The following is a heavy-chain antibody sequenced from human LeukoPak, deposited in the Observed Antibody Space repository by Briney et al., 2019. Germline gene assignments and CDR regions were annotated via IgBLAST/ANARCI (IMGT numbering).Heavy chain of an antibody. CDR2: IYYSGST. V-gene: IGHV4-59*11. D-gene: IGHD3-3*01. CDR3: ARGPRDVYYDFWSGYYRGEAFDI. Sequence: PSETLSPTCTVSGGSISSHYWSWIRQPPGKGLEWIGYIYYSGSTNYNPSLKSRVTISVDTSKNQFSLKLSSVTAADTAVYYCARGPRDVYYDFWSGYYRGEAFDIWGQGTMVTVSS. CDR1: GGSISSHY. J-gene: IGHJ3*02.